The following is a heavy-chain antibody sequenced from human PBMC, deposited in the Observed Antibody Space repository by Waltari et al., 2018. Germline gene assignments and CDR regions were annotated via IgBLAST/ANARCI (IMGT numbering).Heavy chain of an antibody. Sequence: QVQLVQSGAEVKKPGSSVKVSCKASGGTFSSYAISWVRQAPGQGLEWMGGIIPILGIANYAQKFQGRVTITAGESTSTAYMELSSLRSEDTAVYYCARESPRGDYYGSGTAPTPFDYWGQGTLVTVSS. CDR3: ARESPRGDYYGSGTAPTPFDY. V-gene: IGHV1-69*04. J-gene: IGHJ4*02. CDR2: IIPILGIA. D-gene: IGHD3-10*01. CDR1: GGTFSSYA.